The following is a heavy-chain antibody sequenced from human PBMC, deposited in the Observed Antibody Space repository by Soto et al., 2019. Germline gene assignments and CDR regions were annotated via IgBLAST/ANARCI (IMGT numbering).Heavy chain of an antibody. CDR1: GFTFSSYN. J-gene: IGHJ6*03. V-gene: IGHV3-48*01. D-gene: IGHD3-3*01. CDR2: ISSSSSFI. Sequence: PGGSLRLSCAASGFTFSSYNMNWVRQAPGKGLEWVSYISSSSSFIYYADSVKGRFTISRDNAKNSLYLQTNSLRAEDTAVYYCARDIELWSGFYFYQFMDVWGRGTTVTVSS. CDR3: ARDIELWSGFYFYQFMDV.